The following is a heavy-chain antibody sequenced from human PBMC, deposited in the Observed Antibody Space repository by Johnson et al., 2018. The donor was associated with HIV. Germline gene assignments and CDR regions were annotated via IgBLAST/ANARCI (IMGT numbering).Heavy chain of an antibody. V-gene: IGHV3-30*18. J-gene: IGHJ3*02. CDR3: ANDLNPDNWNPDAFDI. CDR1: GFTFSSYA. Sequence: QVQLVESGGGVVQPGKSLRLSCAASGFTFSSYAIHWVRQAPGKGLEWVANIKQDGSEKYYADSVKGRFTISRDNSKNTLYLQMNSLRAEDTAVYYCANDLNPDNWNPDAFDIWGQGTMVTVSS. D-gene: IGHD1-20*01. CDR2: IKQDGSEK.